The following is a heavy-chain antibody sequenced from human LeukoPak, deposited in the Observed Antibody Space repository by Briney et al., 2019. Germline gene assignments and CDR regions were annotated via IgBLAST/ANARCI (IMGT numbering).Heavy chain of an antibody. CDR2: INHSGST. J-gene: IGHJ6*03. CDR1: GGSFSGYY. V-gene: IGHV4-34*01. Sequence: PSETLSLTCAVYGGSFSGYYWSWIRQPPGKGLEWIGDINHSGSTNYNPSLKSRVTISVDTSKNQFSLKLSSVTAADTAVYYCARDRITMVQGVILKNYYYYYMDVWGKGTTVTVSS. D-gene: IGHD3-10*01. CDR3: ARDRITMVQGVILKNYYYYYMDV.